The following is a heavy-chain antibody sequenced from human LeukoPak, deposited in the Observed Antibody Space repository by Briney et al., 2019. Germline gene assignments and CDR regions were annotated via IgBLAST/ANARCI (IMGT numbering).Heavy chain of an antibody. J-gene: IGHJ4*02. Sequence: GGPLRLSCAASGFTFSSYAMSWVRQAPGKGLEWVSAISGSGGSTYYADSVKGRFTISRDHSKNTLYLQMNSLRAEDTAVYYCAKSLGYCSSTSCYNFVYFDYWGQGTLVTVSS. CDR2: ISGSGGST. CDR3: AKSLGYCSSTSCYNFVYFDY. V-gene: IGHV3-23*01. CDR1: GFTFSSYA. D-gene: IGHD2-2*02.